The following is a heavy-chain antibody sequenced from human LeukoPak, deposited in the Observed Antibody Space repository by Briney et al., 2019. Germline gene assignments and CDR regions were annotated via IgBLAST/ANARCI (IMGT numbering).Heavy chain of an antibody. CDR1: GGSISSYY. V-gene: IGHV4-59*12. CDR2: IYYSGST. CDR3: ARGRSGYDFLTSGWYSGFYFDY. Sequence: SETLSLTCTVSGGSISSYYWSWIRQPPGKGLEWIGYIYYSGSTNYNPSLKSRVTISVDTSKNQFSLKLSSVTAADTAVYYCARGRSGYDFLTSGWYSGFYFDYWGQGTLVTVSS. D-gene: IGHD5-12*01. J-gene: IGHJ4*02.